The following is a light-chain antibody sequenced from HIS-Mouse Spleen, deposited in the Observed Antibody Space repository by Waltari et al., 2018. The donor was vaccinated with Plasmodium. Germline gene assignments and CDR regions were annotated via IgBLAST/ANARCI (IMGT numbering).Light chain of an antibody. J-gene: IGLJ3*02. Sequence: SYELTQPPSVSVSPGQTASITCSGDKLGDKYACWYQQKPGQSPVLVIYQDSKRPSGIPDLFSGSNSGNTATLTISGTQAMDEADYYCQACDSSTWVFGGWTKLTVL. CDR2: QDS. CDR1: KLGDKY. CDR3: QACDSSTWV. V-gene: IGLV3-1*01.